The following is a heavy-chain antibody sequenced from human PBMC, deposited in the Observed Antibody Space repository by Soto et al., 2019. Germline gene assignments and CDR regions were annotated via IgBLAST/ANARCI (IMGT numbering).Heavy chain of an antibody. CDR2: IYHAGST. CDR3: ARGPPIVGNTRPLES. D-gene: IGHD1-26*01. Sequence: TSETLSPTCTVSGGSITNSNWWSWVRLPPAKGLEWIGDIYHAGSTKYKPSLERRVTMSVDTSKNQFGLTLTSVTAADTAVYFCARGPPIVGNTRPLESWGQGTLVTVSS. V-gene: IGHV4-4*02. J-gene: IGHJ4*02. CDR1: GGSITNSNW.